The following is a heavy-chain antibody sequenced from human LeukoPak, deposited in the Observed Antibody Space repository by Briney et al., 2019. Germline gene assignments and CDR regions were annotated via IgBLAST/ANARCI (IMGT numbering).Heavy chain of an antibody. CDR3: TRDAYSTGWNSDY. D-gene: IGHD6-19*01. CDR1: GFTSTDYG. CDR2: IRSKASGATI. V-gene: IGHV3-49*04. Sequence: GGSLRLSCTGSGFTSTDYGTSWVRRAPGKGLEWVGCIRSKASGATIEYAASVKGRFSIARDDSKNIAYLEMNSLKSDDTAVYYCTRDAYSTGWNSDYWGQGTLVTVSS. J-gene: IGHJ4*02.